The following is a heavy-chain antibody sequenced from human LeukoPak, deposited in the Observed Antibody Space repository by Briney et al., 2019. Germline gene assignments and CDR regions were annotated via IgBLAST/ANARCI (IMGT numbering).Heavy chain of an antibody. J-gene: IGHJ5*02. CDR1: GYTFTSYG. V-gene: IGHV1-8*03. CDR3: ARGRDWLRWFDP. D-gene: IGHD3/OR15-3a*01. CDR2: MNPNSGNT. Sequence: ASVKVSCKASGYTFTSYGISWLRQAPGQGLEWLGWMNPNSGNTGYAQKFQGRVTITRNTSISTAYMELSSLTSEDTAVYYCARGRDWLRWFDPWGQGTLVTVSS.